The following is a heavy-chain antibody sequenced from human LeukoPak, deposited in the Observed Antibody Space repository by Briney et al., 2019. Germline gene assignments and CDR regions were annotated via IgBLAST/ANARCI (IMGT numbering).Heavy chain of an antibody. Sequence: AETLSLTCTVSGGSISSYYWSWIRQPPGKGLEWIGYIYYSGSTNYNPSLKSRVTITVDTSKDQFSMKMSSVTAADKAVYYCARGPSPHLLWFGELNPRHHYYSYGMDVWGKGTTVTVSS. CDR3: ARGPSPHLLWFGELNPRHHYYSYGMDV. J-gene: IGHJ6*04. CDR2: IYYSGST. CDR1: GGSISSYY. D-gene: IGHD3-10*01. V-gene: IGHV4-59*01.